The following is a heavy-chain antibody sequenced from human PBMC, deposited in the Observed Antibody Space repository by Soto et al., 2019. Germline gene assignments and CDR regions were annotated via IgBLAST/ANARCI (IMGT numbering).Heavy chain of an antibody. J-gene: IGHJ4*02. D-gene: IGHD6-13*01. CDR3: ARSGIAAAGYGY. V-gene: IGHV4-59*08. Sequence: QVQLQESGPGLVKPSETLSLTCTVSGGSISSYYWSWIRQPPGKGLEWIGYIYYSGSTNYNPSLKSRVTISVDTSKNQFSPKLSSVTAADTAVYYCARSGIAAAGYGYWGQGTLVTVSS. CDR1: GGSISSYY. CDR2: IYYSGST.